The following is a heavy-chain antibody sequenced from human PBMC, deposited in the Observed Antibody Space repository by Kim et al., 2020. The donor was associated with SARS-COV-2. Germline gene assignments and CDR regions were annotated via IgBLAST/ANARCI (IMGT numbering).Heavy chain of an antibody. V-gene: IGHV1-2*02. Sequence: ASVKVSCKASGYTFTGSYMHWVRQAPGQGLEWMGWIDHNSGGTNYAQKFQGRVTMTRDTSITTAYMELSRLRSDDTAVYYCATRSGSLLYWGQGTLVTVS. D-gene: IGHD1-26*01. CDR1: GYTFTGSY. CDR3: ATRSGSLLY. J-gene: IGHJ4*02. CDR2: IDHNSGGT.